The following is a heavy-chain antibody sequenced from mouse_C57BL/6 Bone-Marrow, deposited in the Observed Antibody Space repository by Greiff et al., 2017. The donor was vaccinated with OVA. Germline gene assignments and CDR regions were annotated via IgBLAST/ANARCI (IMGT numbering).Heavy chain of an antibody. CDR3: ARCGHWWYFDV. V-gene: IGHV1-42*01. J-gene: IGHJ1*03. Sequence: EVQLQQSGHELVKPGASVKISCKASGYSFTGYYMNWVKQSPEKSLEWIGEINPSTGGTTYNQKFKAKATLTVDKSSSTAYMQLKSLTSEDSAVYYCARCGHWWYFDVCGTGTTVTVSS. CDR1: GYSFTGYY. CDR2: INPSTGGT.